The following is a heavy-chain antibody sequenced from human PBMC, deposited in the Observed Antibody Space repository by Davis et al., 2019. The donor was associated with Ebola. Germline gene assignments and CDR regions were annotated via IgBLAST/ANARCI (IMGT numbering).Heavy chain of an antibody. CDR2: IYYSGST. J-gene: IGHJ6*04. Sequence: PSETLSLTCTVSGGSISSSSYYWGWIRQPPGKGLEWIGSIYYSGSTYYNPSLKSRVTISVDTSKNQFSLKLSSVTAADTAVYYCARDGTGCSGGRCYFTYYYGMDVWGKGTTVTVSS. D-gene: IGHD2-15*01. CDR1: GGSISSSSYY. V-gene: IGHV4-39*02. CDR3: ARDGTGCSGGRCYFTYYYGMDV.